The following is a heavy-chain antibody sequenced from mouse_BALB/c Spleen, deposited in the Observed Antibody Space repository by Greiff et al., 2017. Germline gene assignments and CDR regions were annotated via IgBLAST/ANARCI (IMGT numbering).Heavy chain of an antibody. CDR2: ISSGGSYT. CDR3: ARHGGGLYAMDY. CDR1: GFTFSSYG. V-gene: IGHV5-6*03. Sequence: EVMLVESGGGLVKLGGSLKLSCAASGFTFSSYGMSWVRQTPDKRLEWVATISSGGSYTYYPDSVKGRFTISRDNAKNTLYLQMSSLKSEDTAMYYCARHGGGLYAMDYWGQGTSVTVSS. J-gene: IGHJ4*01.